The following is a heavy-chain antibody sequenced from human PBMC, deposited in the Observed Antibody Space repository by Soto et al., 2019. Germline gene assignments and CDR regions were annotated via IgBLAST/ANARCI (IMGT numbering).Heavy chain of an antibody. CDR1: GFTVSSNY. Sequence: EVQLVESGGGLVQPGGSLRLSCAASGFTVSSNYMSWVRQAPGKGLEWVSVIYSGGSTYYADSVKGRFTISRDNSKNTLYLQMNRLGAEDTAVYYCAREGRFEPASIWGQGTMVTVSS. CDR2: IYSGGST. V-gene: IGHV3-66*01. J-gene: IGHJ4*02. D-gene: IGHD2-2*01. CDR3: AREGRFEPASI.